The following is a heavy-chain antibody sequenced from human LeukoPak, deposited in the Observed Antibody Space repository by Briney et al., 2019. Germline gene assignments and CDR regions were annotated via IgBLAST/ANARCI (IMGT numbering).Heavy chain of an antibody. Sequence: ASVKVSCKATGYTFSSYGISWVRQAPGQGLEWMGWISGYNVNTNYAQKLQGRVTMTTDTSTRIAYMELRSLRSDDTAVYYCARGGRSSPYSYAMDVWGQGTTVTVSS. CDR3: ARGGRSSPYSYAMDV. V-gene: IGHV1-18*01. CDR2: ISGYNVNT. CDR1: GYTFSSYG. D-gene: IGHD6-19*01. J-gene: IGHJ6*02.